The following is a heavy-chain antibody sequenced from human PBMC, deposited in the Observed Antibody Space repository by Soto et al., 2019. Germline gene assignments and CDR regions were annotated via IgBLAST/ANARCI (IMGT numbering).Heavy chain of an antibody. CDR3: ARYRGDGYERV. J-gene: IGHJ4*02. V-gene: IGHV1-69*02. CDR2: IIPILGIA. CDR1: GGTFSSYT. D-gene: IGHD5-12*01. Sequence: QVQLVQSGAEVKKPGSSVKVSCKASGGTFSSYTISWVRQAPGQGLEWMGRIIPILGIANYAQKFQGRVTSTADKCTSTAYMELSSLRSEDTAVYYCARYRGDGYERVWGQGTLVTVSS.